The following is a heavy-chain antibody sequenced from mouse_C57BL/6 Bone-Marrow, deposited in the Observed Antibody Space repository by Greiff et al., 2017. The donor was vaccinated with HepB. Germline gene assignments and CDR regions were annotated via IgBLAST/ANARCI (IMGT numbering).Heavy chain of an antibody. Sequence: QVQLQQSGAELVKPGASVKLSCKASGYTFTSYWMHWVKQRPGQGLEWIGMIHPNSGSTNYNEKFKSKATLTVDKSSSTAYMQLSSLTSEDSAVYYCAREVYGNYGWYFDVWGTGTTVTVSS. V-gene: IGHV1-64*01. CDR1: GYTFTSYW. D-gene: IGHD2-1*01. CDR3: AREVYGNYGWYFDV. CDR2: IHPNSGST. J-gene: IGHJ1*03.